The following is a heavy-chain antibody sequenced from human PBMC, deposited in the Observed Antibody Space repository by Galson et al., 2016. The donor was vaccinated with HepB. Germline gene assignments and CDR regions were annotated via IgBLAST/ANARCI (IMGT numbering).Heavy chain of an antibody. Sequence: SLRLSCAASGFTLSTYPMHWVRQAPGKGLEWVSGISYNSGNTVYADSVKGRFTISRDNGKNSLYLQMSSLRPEDSALYYCVRDGRPYVGASGEPGHDWGQGTLVTVS. J-gene: IGHJ4*02. CDR3: VRDGRPYVGASGEPGHD. CDR2: ISYNSGNT. V-gene: IGHV3-9*01. D-gene: IGHD6-19*01. CDR1: GFTLSTYP.